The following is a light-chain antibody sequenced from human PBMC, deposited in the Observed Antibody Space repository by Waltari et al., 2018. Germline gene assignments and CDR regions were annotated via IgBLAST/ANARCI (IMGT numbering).Light chain of an antibody. CDR1: QGIDTY. J-gene: IGKJ4*01. CDR2: AAS. CDR3: LQLSSYPLT. Sequence: DIQLTQSPSFLSASVGDRVTIPCRASQGIDTYLAWYQQRPGKAPNLLIYAASTLQSGIPSRFSGSGSGTEFTLTISSLQPEDFATYYCLQLSSYPLTFGGGTKVEIK. V-gene: IGKV1-9*01.